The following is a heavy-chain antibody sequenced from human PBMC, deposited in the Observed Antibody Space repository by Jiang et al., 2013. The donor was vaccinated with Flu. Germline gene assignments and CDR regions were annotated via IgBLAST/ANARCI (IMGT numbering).Heavy chain of an antibody. CDR2: INHSGST. D-gene: IGHD6-13*01. V-gene: IGHV4-34*01. Sequence: YWSWIRQPPRKGLEWIGEINHSGSTNYNPSLKSRVTISVDTSKNQFSLKLSSVTAADTAVYYCARARQQLVLRYFDYWGQGTLVTVSS. CDR3: ARARQQLVLRYFDY. J-gene: IGHJ4*02. CDR1: Y.